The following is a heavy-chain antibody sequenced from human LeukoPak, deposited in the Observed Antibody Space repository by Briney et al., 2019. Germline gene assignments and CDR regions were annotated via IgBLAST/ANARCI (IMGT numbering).Heavy chain of an antibody. CDR3: ARDGDCSGGSCYFSYFDY. CDR2: IWYDGSNK. D-gene: IGHD2-15*01. J-gene: IGHJ4*02. Sequence: PGGSLRLSCAASGFTFSSYGMHWVRQAPGKGLEWVAVIWYDGSNKYYADSVKGRFTISRDNSKNTLYLQMNSLRAEDTAVYYCARDGDCSGGSCYFSYFDYRGQGTLVTVSS. V-gene: IGHV3-33*01. CDR1: GFTFSSYG.